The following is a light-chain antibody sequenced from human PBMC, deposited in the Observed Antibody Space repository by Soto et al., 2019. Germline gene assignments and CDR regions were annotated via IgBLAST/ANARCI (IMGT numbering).Light chain of an antibody. CDR3: SSYTTSGTPV. J-gene: IGLJ3*02. CDR1: SSDVGGYNC. CDR2: EVS. Sequence: QSGLTQPASVSGSPGQSITISCTGTSSDVGGYNCLSWYQQHPGKAPRVMIYEVSNRPSGVSNRFSGSKSGNTASLTISGLQAEDEADYFCSSYTTSGTPVFGGGTKLTVL. V-gene: IGLV2-14*01.